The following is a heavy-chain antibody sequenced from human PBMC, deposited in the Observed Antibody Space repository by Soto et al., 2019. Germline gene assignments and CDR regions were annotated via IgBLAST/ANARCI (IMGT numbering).Heavy chain of an antibody. CDR1: GGSFSGYY. Sequence: PSETLSLTCAAYGGSFSGYYWSWIRQPPGKGLEWIGEINHSGSTNYNPSPKRRVAISVYTSKNQFALKLSSVTAADTAVYYCARRNLKYCSGGSCSNRPRYWYFDLWGRGTLVTVSS. J-gene: IGHJ2*01. D-gene: IGHD2-15*01. V-gene: IGHV4-34*01. CDR2: INHSGST. CDR3: ARRNLKYCSGGSCSNRPRYWYFDL.